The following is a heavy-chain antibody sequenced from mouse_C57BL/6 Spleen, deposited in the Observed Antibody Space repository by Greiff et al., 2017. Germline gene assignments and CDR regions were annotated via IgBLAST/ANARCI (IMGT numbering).Heavy chain of an antibody. Sequence: EVKLQQSGPELVKPGASVKISCKASGYTFTDYYMNWVKQSHGKSLEWIGDINPNNGGTSYNQKFKGKATLTVDKSSSTAYMELRSLTSEDSAVYYCARTDYYYGSTYYFDYWGQGTTLTVSS. CDR3: ARTDYYYGSTYYFDY. V-gene: IGHV1-26*01. CDR2: INPNNGGT. J-gene: IGHJ2*01. CDR1: GYTFTDYY. D-gene: IGHD1-1*01.